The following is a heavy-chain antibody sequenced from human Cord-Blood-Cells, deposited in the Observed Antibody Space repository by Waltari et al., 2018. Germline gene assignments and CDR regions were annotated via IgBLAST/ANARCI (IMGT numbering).Heavy chain of an antibody. CDR1: GYTFTSYD. V-gene: IGHV1-8*01. CDR2: MNPNSGNT. D-gene: IGHD1-7*01. CDR3: ASLTGTTSGYYYGMDV. Sequence: QVQLVQSGAEVKKPGASVKVSCKASGYTFTSYDIHWVRPANGQGLEWMGWMNPNSGNTGYAQKFQGRVTMTRNTSISTAYMELSSLRSEDTAVYYCASLTGTTSGYYYGMDVWGQGTTVTVSS. J-gene: IGHJ6*02.